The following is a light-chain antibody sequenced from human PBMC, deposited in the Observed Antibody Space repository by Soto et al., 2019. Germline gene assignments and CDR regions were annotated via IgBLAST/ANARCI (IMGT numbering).Light chain of an antibody. V-gene: IGLV2-14*03. CDR1: SSDVGGYVY. Sequence: QSALTQPASVSGSPGQSIIISCIGTSSDVGGYVYVSWYQHHPGKAPKLMIYDVSNRPSGVSNRFSGSKSGNTASLTISGLQAEDEADYYCSSHTSTSTPPYVFGTGTKLTVL. J-gene: IGLJ1*01. CDR2: DVS. CDR3: SSHTSTSTPPYV.